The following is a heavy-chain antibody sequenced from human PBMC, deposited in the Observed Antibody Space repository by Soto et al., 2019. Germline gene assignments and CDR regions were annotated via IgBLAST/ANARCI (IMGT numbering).Heavy chain of an antibody. V-gene: IGHV4-59*01. D-gene: IGHD3-22*01. CDR3: ARGGGYSTGDAFDI. Sequence: SETLSLTCSVSGGSISSYYWSWIRQPPGKGLEWIGYIYYSGSTNYNPSLKSRVTISVDTSKNQFSLNLSSVTAADTAVYYCARGGGYSTGDAFDIWGQGTLVTVSS. CDR1: GGSISSYY. J-gene: IGHJ3*02. CDR2: IYYSGST.